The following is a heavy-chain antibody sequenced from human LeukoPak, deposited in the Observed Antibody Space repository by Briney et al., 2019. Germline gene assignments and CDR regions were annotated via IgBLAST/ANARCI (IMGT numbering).Heavy chain of an antibody. CDR2: INPNSGGT. V-gene: IGHV1-2*02. D-gene: IGHD3-10*01. J-gene: IGHJ6*02. CDR1: GYTFTGYY. Sequence: ASVKVSCKASGYTFTGYYMHWVRQAPGQGLEWMGWINPNSGGTNYAQKFQGRLTMTRDTSISTAYMELSGLRSDDTAVYYCARERGVWYYGSGNYYSYGMDVWGQGTTVTVSS. CDR3: ARERGVWYYGSGNYYSYGMDV.